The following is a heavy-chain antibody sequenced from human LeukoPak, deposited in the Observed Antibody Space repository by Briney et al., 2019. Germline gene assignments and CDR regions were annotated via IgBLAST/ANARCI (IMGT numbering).Heavy chain of an antibody. CDR3: ARGHYGDYDGNYYGMDV. J-gene: IGHJ6*02. CDR2: IIPVLGIA. Sequence: GASVKVSCKASGGTFSSYAISWVRQAPGQGLEWMGRIIPVLGIANYAQKFQRRVTITADKSTSTAYMELSSLRSEDTAVYYCARGHYGDYDGNYYGMDVWGQGTTVTVSS. D-gene: IGHD4-17*01. V-gene: IGHV1-69*04. CDR1: GGTFSSYA.